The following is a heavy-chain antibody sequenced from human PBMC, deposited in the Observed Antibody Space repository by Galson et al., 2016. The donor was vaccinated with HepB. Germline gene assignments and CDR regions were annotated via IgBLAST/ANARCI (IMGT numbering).Heavy chain of an antibody. CDR1: GFTFSDSY. Sequence: SLRLSCAASGFTFSDSYMSWVRQAPGKGLAWVSHISSSGSTIYSADSVKGRFTVSRDNAKNSLYLQMNSLRVADTAVYYCAREADTWGQGTLVTVSS. D-gene: IGHD6-25*01. CDR2: ISSSGSTI. J-gene: IGHJ4*02. V-gene: IGHV3-11*01. CDR3: AREADT.